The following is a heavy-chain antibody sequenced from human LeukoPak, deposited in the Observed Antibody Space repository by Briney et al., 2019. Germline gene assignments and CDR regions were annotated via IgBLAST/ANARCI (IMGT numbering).Heavy chain of an antibody. V-gene: IGHV1-18*01. CDR1: GYTCTSYG. D-gene: IGHD1-7*01. CDR3: ARGELELLSGYYGMDV. J-gene: IGHJ6*02. CDR2: ISAYNGNT. Sequence: ASVKVSCKASGYTCTSYGISWVRQAPGQGLEWMGWISAYNGNTNYAQKLQGRVTMTTDTSTSTAYMELRSLRSDDTAVYYCARGELELLSGYYGMDVWGQGTTVTVSS.